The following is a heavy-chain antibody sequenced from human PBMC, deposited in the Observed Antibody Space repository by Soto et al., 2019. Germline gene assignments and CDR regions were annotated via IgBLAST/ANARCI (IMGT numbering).Heavy chain of an antibody. CDR2: INHSGST. D-gene: IGHD2-2*01. Sequence: PSETLSLTCAVYGGSFSGYYWSWIRQPPGKGLEWIGEINHSGSTNYNPSLKSRVTISVDTSKNQFSLKLSSVTAADTAVYYCARHWGTPDPPWRSTSSVYPRRYYYYGMDVWGQGTTVTVSS. V-gene: IGHV4-34*01. J-gene: IGHJ6*02. CDR3: ARHWGTPDPPWRSTSSVYPRRYYYYGMDV. CDR1: GGSFSGYY.